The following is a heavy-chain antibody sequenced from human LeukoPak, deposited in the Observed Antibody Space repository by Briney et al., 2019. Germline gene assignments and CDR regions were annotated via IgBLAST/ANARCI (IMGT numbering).Heavy chain of an antibody. D-gene: IGHD1-14*01. V-gene: IGHV4-34*01. CDR3: ARGRKARTAFDY. CDR1: GGSFSGYY. Sequence: SETLSLTCAVYGGSFSGYYWSWIRQPPGKGLEWIGEINHSGSTNYNPSPKSRVTISVDTSKNQFSLKLSSVTAADTAVYYCARGRKARTAFDYWGQGTLVTVSS. J-gene: IGHJ4*02. CDR2: INHSGST.